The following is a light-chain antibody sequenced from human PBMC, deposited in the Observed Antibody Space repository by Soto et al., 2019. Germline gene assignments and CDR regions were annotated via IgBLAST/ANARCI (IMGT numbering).Light chain of an antibody. CDR1: SSDVGTYKY. J-gene: IGLJ1*01. CDR3: SSYAGSNNFV. CDR2: EVT. V-gene: IGLV2-8*01. Sequence: QPALTQPPSASGSPGQSVTISCTGTSSDVGTYKYVSWYQQHPGKAPKLMIYEVTKRPSGVPDRFSGSKSGNTASLTVSGLQAEDEADYYCSSYAGSNNFVFRTGTKVTVL.